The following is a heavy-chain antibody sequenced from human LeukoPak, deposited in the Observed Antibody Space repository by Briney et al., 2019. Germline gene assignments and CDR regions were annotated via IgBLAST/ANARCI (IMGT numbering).Heavy chain of an antibody. D-gene: IGHD3-22*01. Sequence: PSQTLSLTCGVSGGSISSGDYYWSWIRQHPGKGLEWIGYIYYSGSTYYNPSLKSRVTISVDTSKNQFSLKLSSVTAADTAVYYCARELSGYGASDYWGQGTLVTVSS. V-gene: IGHV4-31*11. CDR2: IYYSGST. CDR3: ARELSGYGASDY. J-gene: IGHJ4*02. CDR1: GGSISSGDYY.